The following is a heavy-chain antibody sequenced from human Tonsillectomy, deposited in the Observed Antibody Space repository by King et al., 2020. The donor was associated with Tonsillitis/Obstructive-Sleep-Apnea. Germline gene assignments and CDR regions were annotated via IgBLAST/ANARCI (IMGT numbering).Heavy chain of an antibody. V-gene: IGHV4-34*01. J-gene: IGHJ3*02. CDR1: GGSFSGYY. Sequence: VQLQQWGAGLLKPSETLSLNCAVYGGSFSGYYWSWIRQPPGKGLEWIGEINHSGSTNYNPSLKSRVTISVDTSKNQFSLKLSSVTAADTAVYYCARGTHCSSTSCPKADAFDIWGQGTMVTVSS. D-gene: IGHD2-2*01. CDR2: INHSGST. CDR3: ARGTHCSSTSCPKADAFDI.